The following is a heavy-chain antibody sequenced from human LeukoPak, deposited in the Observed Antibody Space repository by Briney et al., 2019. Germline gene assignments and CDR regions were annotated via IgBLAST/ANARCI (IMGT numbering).Heavy chain of an antibody. Sequence: PGGSLRPSCAASGFTFSTYAMSWVRQAPGKGLEWVSAISGSGGTTYYADSVKGRFTISRDNSKNTLYLQINSLRAEDTAVYYCAKDSFALEPRNWFDPWGQGTLVTVSS. CDR2: ISGSGGTT. D-gene: IGHD1-1*01. CDR1: GFTFSTYA. V-gene: IGHV3-23*01. J-gene: IGHJ5*02. CDR3: AKDSFALEPRNWFDP.